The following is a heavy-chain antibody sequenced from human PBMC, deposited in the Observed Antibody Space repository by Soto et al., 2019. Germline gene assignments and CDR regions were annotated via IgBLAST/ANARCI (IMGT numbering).Heavy chain of an antibody. J-gene: IGHJ5*02. Sequence: SETLSLTCAVYGGSFSGYYWIWIRQPPGKGLEWIGEINHSGSTNYNPSLKSRVTISVDTSKNQFSLKLSSVTAADTAVYYCARDRRLITMVRGVSLWFDPWVQGTLVTVSS. D-gene: IGHD3-10*01. CDR3: ARDRRLITMVRGVSLWFDP. CDR2: INHSGST. CDR1: GGSFSGYY. V-gene: IGHV4-34*01.